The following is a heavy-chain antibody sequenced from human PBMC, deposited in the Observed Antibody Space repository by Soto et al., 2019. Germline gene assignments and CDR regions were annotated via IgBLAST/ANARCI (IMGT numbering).Heavy chain of an antibody. V-gene: IGHV3-13*01. CDR2: IGTAGDT. D-gene: IGHD6-19*01. CDR1: GFTFSSYD. J-gene: IGHJ3*02. CDR3: ARSWLGAFDI. Sequence: QTGGSLRLSCAASGFTFSSYDMHWFRQATGKGLEWVSAIGTAGDTYYPGSVKGRFTISRENAKNSLYLQMNSLRAGDTAVYYCARSWLGAFDIWGQGTMVTVSS.